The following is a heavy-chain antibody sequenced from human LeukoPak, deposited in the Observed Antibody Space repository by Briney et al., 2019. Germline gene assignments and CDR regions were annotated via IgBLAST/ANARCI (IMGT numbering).Heavy chain of an antibody. Sequence: PSETLSLTCAVYGGSFSGYYWSWIRQPPGKGLEWIGEINHSGSTNYNPSLKSRVTISVDTSKNQFSLKLSSVTAADTAVYYCARGRRGIVVVPAGIWFDPWGQGTLVTVSS. CDR2: INHSGST. J-gene: IGHJ5*02. D-gene: IGHD2-2*01. CDR3: ARGRRGIVVVPAGIWFDP. V-gene: IGHV4-34*01. CDR1: GGSFSGYY.